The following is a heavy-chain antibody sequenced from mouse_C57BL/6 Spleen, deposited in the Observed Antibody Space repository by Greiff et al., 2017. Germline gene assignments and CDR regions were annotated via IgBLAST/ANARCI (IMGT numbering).Heavy chain of an antibody. V-gene: IGHV1-82*01. D-gene: IGHD1-3*01. CDR2: IYPGDGDT. Sequence: VQLQQSGPELVKPGASVKISCKASGYAFSSSWMNWVKQRPGKGLEWIGRIYPGDGDTNYNGKFKGKATLTADKSSSTAYMQLSSLTSEDSAVYFCARELPWYFDVWGTGTTVTVSS. CDR1: GYAFSSSW. J-gene: IGHJ1*03. CDR3: ARELPWYFDV.